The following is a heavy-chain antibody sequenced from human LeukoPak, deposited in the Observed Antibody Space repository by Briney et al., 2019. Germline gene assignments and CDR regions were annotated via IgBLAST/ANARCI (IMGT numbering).Heavy chain of an antibody. Sequence: ASVTVSCTASGYTFTAYYMHWVRQAPGQGLEWMGWINPNSGGTNYAQKFQGRVTMTRDTSISTAYMELSRLRSDDTAVYYWAREARGSLYWGQGTLVTVSS. J-gene: IGHJ4*02. D-gene: IGHD1-26*01. V-gene: IGHV1-2*02. CDR3: AREARGSLY. CDR1: GYTFTAYY. CDR2: INPNSGGT.